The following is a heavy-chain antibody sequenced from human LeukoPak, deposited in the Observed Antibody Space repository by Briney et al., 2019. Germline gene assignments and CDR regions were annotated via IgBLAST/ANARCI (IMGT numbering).Heavy chain of an antibody. J-gene: IGHJ4*02. V-gene: IGHV3-23*01. CDR2: VSGSTGST. CDR3: AKAQKYSSDLDY. Sequence: GGSLRLSCAASGFTFSSYEMNWVRQAPGKGLEWVSVVSGSTGSTYYADSVKGRFTISRDNSKNTLYLQMNSLRAEDTALYYCAKAQKYSSDLDYWGQGTLVTVSS. D-gene: IGHD6-19*01. CDR1: GFTFSSYE.